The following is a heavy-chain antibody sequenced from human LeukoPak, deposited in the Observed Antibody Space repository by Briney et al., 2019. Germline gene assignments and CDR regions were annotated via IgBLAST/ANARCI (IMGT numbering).Heavy chain of an antibody. Sequence: SETLSLTCAVYGESFSGYYWSWIRQPPGKGLEWIGEINHSGSTNYNPSLKSRVTISVDTSKNQFSLKLSSVTAADTAVYYCARLTVTLNWFDPWGQGTLVTVSS. CDR3: ARLTVTLNWFDP. V-gene: IGHV4-34*01. J-gene: IGHJ5*02. CDR2: INHSGST. D-gene: IGHD4-17*01. CDR1: GESFSGYY.